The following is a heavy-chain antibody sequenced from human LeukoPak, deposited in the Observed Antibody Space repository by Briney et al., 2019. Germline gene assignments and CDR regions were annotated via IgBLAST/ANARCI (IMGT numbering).Heavy chain of an antibody. CDR1: GFTVSSNY. CDR2: IYSGGST. CDR3: ARGVSRGSDNSN. J-gene: IGHJ4*02. V-gene: IGHV3-66*01. D-gene: IGHD3-10*01. Sequence: GGSLRLSCAASGFTVSSNYMSWVRQAPGKGLEWVSVIYSGGSTYYADSVKGRFTISRDNSKTTLYLQMNSLRAEDTAVYYCARGVSRGSDNSNWGQGTLVTVSS.